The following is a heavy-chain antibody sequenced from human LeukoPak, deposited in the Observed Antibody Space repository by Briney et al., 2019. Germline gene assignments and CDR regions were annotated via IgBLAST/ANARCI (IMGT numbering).Heavy chain of an antibody. CDR1: GFTFSSYS. V-gene: IGHV3-21*01. J-gene: IGHJ4*02. CDR3: ARGDSSSPNFDY. D-gene: IGHD6-6*01. Sequence: GGSLRLSCAASGFTFSSYSMNWVRQAPGKGLEWVSSISSSSSYIYYADSVKGRFTISRDSAKNSLYLQMNSLRAEDTAVYYCARGDSSSPNFDYWGQGTLVTVSS. CDR2: ISSSSSYI.